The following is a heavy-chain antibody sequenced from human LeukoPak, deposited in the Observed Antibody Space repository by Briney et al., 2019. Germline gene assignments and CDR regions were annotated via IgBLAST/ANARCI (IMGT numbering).Heavy chain of an antibody. CDR3: ARVVVESGSYYFDY. J-gene: IGHJ4*02. CDR1: GFTFSDYY. V-gene: IGHV3-11*01. Sequence: GGSVRLSCAASGFTFSDYYMSWIRQAPGKGLEWVSYISSSGSTIYYADSVKGRFTISRDNAKSSLYLQMNSLRAEDTAVYYCARVVVESGSYYFDYWGQGTLVTVSS. CDR2: ISSSGSTI. D-gene: IGHD3-10*01.